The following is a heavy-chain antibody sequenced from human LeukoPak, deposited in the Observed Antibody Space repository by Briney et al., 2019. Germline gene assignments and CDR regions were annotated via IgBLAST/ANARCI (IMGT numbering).Heavy chain of an antibody. CDR1: GGSISSSSYY. V-gene: IGHV4-61*05. Sequence: SETLSLTCTVSGGSISSSSYYWGWIRQPPGKGLEWIGYIYYTGDTDYNPSLKSRVAISLDMSKTQFSLNLNSVTAADTAVYYCARIMAEVAATWLLEKSNPGMDVWGQGTTVTVSS. D-gene: IGHD5-12*01. CDR3: ARIMAEVAATWLLEKSNPGMDV. CDR2: IYYTGDT. J-gene: IGHJ6*02.